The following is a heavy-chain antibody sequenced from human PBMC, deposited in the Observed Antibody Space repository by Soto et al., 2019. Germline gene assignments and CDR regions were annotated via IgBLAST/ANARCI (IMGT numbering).Heavy chain of an antibody. CDR3: ARGRAAYYFDY. CDR2: TSGDGRIM. Sequence: GGSLRLSCAASGFTFSSYPMHWVRQAPGKGLEHVSSTSGDGRIMYYLDSVKGRFTISRDNSKNTLYLQMGSLRAEDMAVYYCARGRAAYYFDYWGQGALVTVSS. CDR1: GFTFSSYP. J-gene: IGHJ4*02. D-gene: IGHD6-25*01. V-gene: IGHV3-64*02.